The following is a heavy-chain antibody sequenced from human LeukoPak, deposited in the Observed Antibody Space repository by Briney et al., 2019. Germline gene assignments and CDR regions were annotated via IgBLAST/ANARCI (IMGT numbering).Heavy chain of an antibody. CDR1: GGTFSSYG. J-gene: IGHJ3*02. V-gene: IGHV1-18*01. D-gene: IGHD1-26*01. CDR3: ARGRSIVGATRGDDAFDI. CDR2: ISAYNGNT. Sequence: EASVKVSCKASGGTFSSYGISWVRQAPGQGLEWMGWISAYNGNTNYAQKLQGRVTMTTDTSTSTAYMELRSLRSDDTAVYYCARGRSIVGATRGDDAFDIWGQGTMVTVSS.